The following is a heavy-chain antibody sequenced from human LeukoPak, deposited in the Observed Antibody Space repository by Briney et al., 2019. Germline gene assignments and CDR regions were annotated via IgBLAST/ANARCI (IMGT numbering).Heavy chain of an antibody. D-gene: IGHD4-17*01. CDR2: MNPNSGNT. CDR1: GYTFTSYD. Sequence: GASVKVSCKASGYTFTSYDINWVRQATGQGLEWMGWMNPNSGNTGYAQKFQGRVTMTRNTSISTAYMELSRLRSDDTAVYYCARGRIDYGDYFDYWGQGTLVTVSS. J-gene: IGHJ4*02. V-gene: IGHV1-8*01. CDR3: ARGRIDYGDYFDY.